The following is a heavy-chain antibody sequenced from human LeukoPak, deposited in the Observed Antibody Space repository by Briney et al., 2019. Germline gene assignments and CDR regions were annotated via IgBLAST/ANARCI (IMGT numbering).Heavy chain of an antibody. D-gene: IGHD3-10*01. CDR2: ISGSGSTK. V-gene: IGHV3-48*01. CDR3: ARWFGESFDY. CDR1: GFTFSSYS. J-gene: IGHJ4*02. Sequence: GGSLRLSCAASGFTFSSYSMNWARQAPGKELEWVSYISGSGSTKYYPDSVKGRFTISRDNAKKSLHLQMNSLRAEDTAVYYCARWFGESFDYWGQGTLVTVSS.